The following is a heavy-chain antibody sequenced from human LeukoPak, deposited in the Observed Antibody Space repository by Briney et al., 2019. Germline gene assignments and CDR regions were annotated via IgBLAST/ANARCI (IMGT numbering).Heavy chain of an antibody. Sequence: PGGSLRLSCAASGFTVSSTYMSWVRQAPGKGLEWVSGISGTDGSRSYADSVKGRFTISRDNSKNTLFLQMSSLRAEDTAVYYCAKKYSNSWPAFDYWGQGTLVTVSS. CDR2: ISGTDGSR. V-gene: IGHV3-23*01. CDR1: GFTVSSTY. J-gene: IGHJ4*02. D-gene: IGHD4-11*01. CDR3: AKKYSNSWPAFDY.